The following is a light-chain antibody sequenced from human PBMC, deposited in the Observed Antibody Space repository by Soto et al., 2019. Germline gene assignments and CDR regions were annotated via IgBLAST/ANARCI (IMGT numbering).Light chain of an antibody. CDR3: QHYNSYSEA. V-gene: IGKV1-5*03. CDR1: QTISSG. J-gene: IGKJ1*01. CDR2: KAS. Sequence: DIQMTQSPSTLSSSVGDRVTITFRASQTISSGLAWYQQKPGKAPKLLIYKASTLKSGVPSRFSGSGSGTEFTLTISSLQPDDFATYYCQHYNSYSEAFGQGTKVDIK.